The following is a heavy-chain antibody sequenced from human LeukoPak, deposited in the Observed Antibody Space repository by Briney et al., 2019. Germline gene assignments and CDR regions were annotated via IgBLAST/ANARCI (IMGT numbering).Heavy chain of an antibody. Sequence: GGSLTLSCAASGFTLSSYAMHWVRQAPGKGRGGGGFILYEGRNKYYRHFGKGRFTLSRDNSQTTLYLQMNSLRAGDTAVYHCASPAAPSWTYYYYYGMAVWGKGTTVTVSS. CDR2: ILYEGRNK. CDR1: GFTLSSYA. V-gene: IGHV3-30*04. CDR3: ASPAAPSWTYYYYYGMAV. J-gene: IGHJ6*04. D-gene: IGHD2-2*01.